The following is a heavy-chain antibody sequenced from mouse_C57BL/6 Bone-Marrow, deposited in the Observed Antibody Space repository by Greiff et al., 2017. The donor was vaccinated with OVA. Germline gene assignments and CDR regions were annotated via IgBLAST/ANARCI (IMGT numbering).Heavy chain of an antibody. CDR3: ARWVRGWYFDV. J-gene: IGHJ1*03. Sequence: VQLQQPGAELVRPGSSVKLSCKASGYTFTSYWMHWVKQRPIQGLEWIGNIDPSDSETHYNQKFKDKATLTVNKSSSTAYMELSSLTSEDSAVYYCARWVRGWYFDVWGTGTTVTVSS. CDR2: IDPSDSET. CDR1: GYTFTSYW. D-gene: IGHD2-14*01. V-gene: IGHV1-52*01.